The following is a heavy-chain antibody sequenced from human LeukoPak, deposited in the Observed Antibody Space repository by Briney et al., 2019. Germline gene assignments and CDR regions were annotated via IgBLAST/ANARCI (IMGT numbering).Heavy chain of an antibody. V-gene: IGHV3-23*01. CDR2: ISGSGGNT. Sequence: GASLRLSCAVSGFTFSSYAMSWVRQAPGTGLEWVSAISGSGGNTYYADSVKGRFTISRDNAKNTLYLQMNSLRAEDTAVYYCATGQGHGMDVWGQGTTVTVSS. J-gene: IGHJ6*02. CDR3: ATGQGHGMDV. CDR1: GFTFSSYA.